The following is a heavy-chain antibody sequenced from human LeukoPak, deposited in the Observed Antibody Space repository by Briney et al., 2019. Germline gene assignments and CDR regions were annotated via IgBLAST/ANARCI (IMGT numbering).Heavy chain of an antibody. Sequence: SETLSLTCTVSGGSISSGSYYWSWIRQPAGKGLEWIGRIYTSGSTNYNPSLKSRVTISVDTSKNQFSLKLSSVTAANTAVYYCAAQYYYDSSGSYYFDYWGQGTLVTVSS. V-gene: IGHV4-61*02. CDR3: AAQYYYDSSGSYYFDY. J-gene: IGHJ4*02. D-gene: IGHD3-22*01. CDR1: GGSISSGSYY. CDR2: IYTSGST.